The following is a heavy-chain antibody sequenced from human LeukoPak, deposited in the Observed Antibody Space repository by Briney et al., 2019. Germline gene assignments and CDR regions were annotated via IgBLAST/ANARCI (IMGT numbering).Heavy chain of an antibody. Sequence: GGSLRLSCAASGFTFSSYSMNWVRQAPGKGLEWVSSISSSSSYICYADSVKGRFTFSRDNAKNSLYLQMNSLRAEDTAMYYCARGPISVVAALGIFDYWGQGTLVTVSS. CDR2: ISSSSSYI. J-gene: IGHJ4*02. CDR1: GFTFSSYS. CDR3: ARGPISVVAALGIFDY. V-gene: IGHV3-21*06. D-gene: IGHD2-15*01.